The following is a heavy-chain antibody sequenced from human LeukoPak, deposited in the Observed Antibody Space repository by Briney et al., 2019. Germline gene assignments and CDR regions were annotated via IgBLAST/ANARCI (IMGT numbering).Heavy chain of an antibody. J-gene: IGHJ4*02. Sequence: SETLSLTCTVSGGSISSYYWSWIRQPPGKGLEWIGYIYYSGSTNYNPSLKSRVTISVDTSKNQFSLKLSSVTAADTAVYYCARDGGNSGLGYWGQGTLVTVPS. CDR2: IYYSGST. V-gene: IGHV4-59*01. D-gene: IGHD6-19*01. CDR3: ARDGGNSGLGY. CDR1: GGSISSYY.